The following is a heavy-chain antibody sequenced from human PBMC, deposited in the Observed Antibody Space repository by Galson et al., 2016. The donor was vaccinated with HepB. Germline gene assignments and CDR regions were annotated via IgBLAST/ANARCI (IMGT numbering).Heavy chain of an antibody. D-gene: IGHD1-26*01. CDR1: GGSFSNYP. J-gene: IGHJ6*02. CDR2: IIPFFGTT. V-gene: IGHV1-69*06. Sequence: SVKVSCKASGGSFSNYPVSWVRQAPGQGLVWLGGIIPFFGTTGYAQKFQGRVTITADKSTTTVYMELSSLRSEDTAIYYCAKYSGSPGDYGMDVWGQGITVTVSS. CDR3: AKYSGSPGDYGMDV.